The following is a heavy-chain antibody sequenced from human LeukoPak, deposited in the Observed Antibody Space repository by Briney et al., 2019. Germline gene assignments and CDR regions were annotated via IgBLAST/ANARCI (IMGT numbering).Heavy chain of an antibody. CDR1: GGSISSYY. J-gene: IGHJ5*02. D-gene: IGHD3-10*01. CDR2: IYYTGST. CDR3: ARVDYYGSGGTFDP. Sequence: SETLSLTCTVSGGSISSYYWSWIRQPPGKGLEWIGYIYYTGSTNYNPSLKSRVTMSVDTSKNQFSLKLSSVTAADTAVFYCARVDYYGSGGTFDPWGQGTLVTVSS. V-gene: IGHV4-59*01.